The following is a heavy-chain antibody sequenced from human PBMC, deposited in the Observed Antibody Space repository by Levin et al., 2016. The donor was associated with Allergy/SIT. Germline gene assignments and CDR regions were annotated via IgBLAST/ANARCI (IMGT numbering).Heavy chain of an antibody. D-gene: IGHD5-18*01. CDR3: AKDTGYSYGLDY. V-gene: IGHV3-43*01. CDR1: GFTFDDYT. Sequence: GESLKISCAASGFTFDDYTMHWVRQAPGKGLEWVSLISWDGGSTYYADSVKGRFTISRDNSKNSLYLQMNSLRTEDTALYYCAKDTGYSYGLDYWGQGTLVTVSS. J-gene: IGHJ4*02. CDR2: ISWDGGST.